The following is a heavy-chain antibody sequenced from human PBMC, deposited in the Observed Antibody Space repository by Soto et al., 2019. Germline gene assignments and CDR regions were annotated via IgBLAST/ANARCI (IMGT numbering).Heavy chain of an antibody. V-gene: IGHV4-30-4*01. D-gene: IGHD5-18*01. Sequence: PSETLSLTCTVSGGSISSGDYYWSWIRQPPGKGLEWIGYIYYSGSAYYNPSLKSRVTISVGTSKNQFSLKLSSVTAADTAVYYCAREQGYGFDYWGQGTLVTVSS. CDR1: GGSISSGDYY. CDR2: IYYSGSA. J-gene: IGHJ4*02. CDR3: AREQGYGFDY.